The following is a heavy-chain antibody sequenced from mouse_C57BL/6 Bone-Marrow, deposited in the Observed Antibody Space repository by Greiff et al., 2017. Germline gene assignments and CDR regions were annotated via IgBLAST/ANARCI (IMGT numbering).Heavy chain of an antibody. CDR3: AKNPSDGSSFLFAY. J-gene: IGHJ3*01. CDR2: IWRGGST. V-gene: IGHV2-5*01. CDR1: GFSLTSSG. D-gene: IGHD1-1*01. Sequence: QVQLQQSGPGLVQPSQSLSITCTVSGFSLTSSGVHWVRQSPGKGLEWLGVIWRGGSTDYNAAFMSRLSITKDNSKSQVFFKINSLQADDTAIYYCAKNPSDGSSFLFAYWGQGTLVTVSA.